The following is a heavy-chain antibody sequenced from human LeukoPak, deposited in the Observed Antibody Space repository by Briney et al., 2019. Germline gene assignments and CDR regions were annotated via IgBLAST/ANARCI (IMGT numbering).Heavy chain of an antibody. CDR3: AKDLAIESSWDSGSYFDY. D-gene: IGHD3-10*01. CDR1: GFTFDDYA. Sequence: PGGSLRLSCAAYGFTFDDYAMHWVRQAPGKGLEWVSGISWNGGHTIGYADSVKGRFTISRDNAKNSLYLQMNSLRAEDTALYYCAKDLAIESSWDSGSYFDYWGQGTLVTVSS. CDR2: ISWNGGHTI. V-gene: IGHV3-9*01. J-gene: IGHJ4*02.